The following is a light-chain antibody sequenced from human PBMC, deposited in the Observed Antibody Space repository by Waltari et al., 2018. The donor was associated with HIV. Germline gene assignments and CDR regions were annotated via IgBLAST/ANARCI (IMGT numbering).Light chain of an antibody. J-gene: IGLJ1*01. CDR3: GAWDDSLKGYV. CDR1: SSNIGKNT. V-gene: IGLV1-44*01. Sequence: QSVLTQPPSASGTPWQRVTISCSGSSSNIGKNTVNWYQQLPGTAPKLLIYSNNQRPPGVPHRFAGSKLGTSASQDIVGLKSEDEADYYWGAWDDSLKGYVFGPGTEVSVL. CDR2: SNN.